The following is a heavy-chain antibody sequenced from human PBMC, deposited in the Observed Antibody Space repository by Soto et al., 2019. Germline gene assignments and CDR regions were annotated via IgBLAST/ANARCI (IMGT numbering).Heavy chain of an antibody. V-gene: IGHV4-34*01. CDR3: ARQQLLPYYYALDV. CDR1: GGSFSGYY. D-gene: IGHD6-13*01. J-gene: IGHJ6*02. Sequence: PSETLSLTCAVYGGSFSGYYWSWIRQPPGKGLEYIGEIYHRGSTNYNPSLKSRVTMSVDTSRNLFSLKVNSVTAADTAVYYCARQQLLPYYYALDVWGQGTTVTVSS. CDR2: IYHRGST.